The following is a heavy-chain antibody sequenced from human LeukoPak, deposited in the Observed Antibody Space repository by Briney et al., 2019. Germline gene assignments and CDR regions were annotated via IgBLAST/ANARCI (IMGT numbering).Heavy chain of an antibody. CDR3: ARVDQLVRWFDP. CDR1: GGSISSYY. Sequence: SETLFLTCTVSGGSISSYYWSWIRQPAGKGLEWIGRIYTSGSTNYNPSLKSRVTMSVDTSKNQFSLKLSSVTAADTAVYYCARVDQLVRWFDPWGQGTLVTVSS. V-gene: IGHV4-4*07. D-gene: IGHD6-13*01. CDR2: IYTSGST. J-gene: IGHJ5*02.